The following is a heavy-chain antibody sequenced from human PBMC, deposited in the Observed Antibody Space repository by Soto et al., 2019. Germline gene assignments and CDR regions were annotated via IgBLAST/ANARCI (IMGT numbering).Heavy chain of an antibody. CDR3: ARLPGVVLATLEGGLDV. D-gene: IGHD5-12*01. V-gene: IGHV1-69*12. CDR1: GGTFSSYV. Sequence: QVQLVQSGAEVKKPGSSVRVSCQASGGTFSSYVISWVRQAPGQELEWMGGIMPIFGTITYAQRFQGRVTLTAEESTGTGSMERSGLGAEDPATDYGARLPGVVLATLEGGLDVWGQGTTVTV. CDR2: IMPIFGTI. J-gene: IGHJ6*02.